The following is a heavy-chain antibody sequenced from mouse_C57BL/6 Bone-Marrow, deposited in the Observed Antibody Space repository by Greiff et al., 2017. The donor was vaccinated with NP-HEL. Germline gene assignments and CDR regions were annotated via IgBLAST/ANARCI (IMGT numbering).Heavy chain of an antibody. CDR2: IYPRSGNT. CDR1: GYTFTSYG. Sequence: QVQLKESGAELARPGASVKLSCKASGYTFTSYGISWVKQRTGQGLEWIGEIYPRSGNTYYNEKFKGKATLTADESSSTAYMELRSLTSEDSAVYFCAREGQLRLLTWFAYWGQGTLVTVSA. J-gene: IGHJ3*01. D-gene: IGHD3-2*02. CDR3: AREGQLRLLTWFAY. V-gene: IGHV1-81*01.